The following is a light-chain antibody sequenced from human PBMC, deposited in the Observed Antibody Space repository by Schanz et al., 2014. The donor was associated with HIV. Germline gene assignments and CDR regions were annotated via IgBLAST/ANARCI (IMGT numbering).Light chain of an antibody. J-gene: IGLJ1*01. CDR2: DVS. Sequence: QSALTQPASVSGSPGQSITISCTGTSSDVGGYNYVSWYQQHPGKAPKLMIYDVSNRPSGVSDRFSGSKSGNTASLAISGLRSEDEADYYCAAWDDSLSGRYVFGTGTKLTVL. V-gene: IGLV2-14*03. CDR1: SSDVGGYNY. CDR3: AAWDDSLSGRYV.